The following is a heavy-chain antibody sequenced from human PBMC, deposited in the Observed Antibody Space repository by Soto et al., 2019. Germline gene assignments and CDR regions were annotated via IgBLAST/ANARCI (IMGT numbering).Heavy chain of an antibody. Sequence: QVQLVQSGAEVKKPGSSVKVSCKASGGTFSSYAISWVRQAPGQGLEWMGGIIPIFGTANYAQKFQGRVAIAADESTRTAYMERSSLGSEDTAVCCCARGYGGYSSGWNLDYWGQGTLVAVCS. CDR3: ARGYGGYSSGWNLDY. CDR2: IIPIFGTA. V-gene: IGHV1-69*12. J-gene: IGHJ4*02. CDR1: GGTFSSYA. D-gene: IGHD6-19*01.